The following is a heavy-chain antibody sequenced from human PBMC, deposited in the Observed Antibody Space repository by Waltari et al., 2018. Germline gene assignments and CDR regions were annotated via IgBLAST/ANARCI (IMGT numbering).Heavy chain of an antibody. CDR2: ISYDGSNK. J-gene: IGHJ4*02. CDR1: GFTFSSSA. V-gene: IGHV3-30-3*01. CDR3: ARVVYYDSSGYYDY. D-gene: IGHD3-22*01. Sequence: QVQLVESGGGVVQPGRSLRLSCAASGFTFSSSAMHWVRQAPGKGLEWVAVISYDGSNKSYADSVKGRFTISRDNSKNTLYLQMNSLRAEDTAVYYCARVVYYDSSGYYDYWGQGTLVTVSS.